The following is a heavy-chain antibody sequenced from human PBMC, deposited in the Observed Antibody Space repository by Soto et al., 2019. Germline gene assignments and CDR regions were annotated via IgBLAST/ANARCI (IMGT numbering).Heavy chain of an antibody. CDR3: ARSPNYYYYGFDV. J-gene: IGHJ6*02. V-gene: IGHV4-61*08. CDR1: GGSVSSGDYF. Sequence: TSETLSLTCTVSGGSVSSGDYFWSWLRQSPGKRLEWIAYIYYSGSTNYNPSLKSRATIPVDTSKSQVSLTLTSMTAADAALYYCARSPNYYYYGFDVWGQGTAVTVSS. D-gene: IGHD3-10*01. CDR2: IYYSGST.